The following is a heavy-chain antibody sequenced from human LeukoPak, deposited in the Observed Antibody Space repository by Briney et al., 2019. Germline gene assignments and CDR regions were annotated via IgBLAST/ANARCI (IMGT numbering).Heavy chain of an antibody. V-gene: IGHV4-31*03. J-gene: IGHJ3*02. D-gene: IGHD3-22*01. Sequence: PSETLSLTCTVSGGSITSDSYYWSWIRPHPGKGQEWVGYIYYTGATDYSPSLKSRLIISLDTSKNQFSLNLSSVTAADTAVYYCSRDATYFYDRSGYYYPYDAFDIWGQGTMVTVSS. CDR3: SRDATYFYDRSGYYYPYDAFDI. CDR2: IYYTGAT. CDR1: GGSITSDSYY.